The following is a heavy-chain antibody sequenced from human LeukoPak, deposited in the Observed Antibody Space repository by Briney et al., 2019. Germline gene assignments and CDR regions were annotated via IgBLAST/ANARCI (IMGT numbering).Heavy chain of an antibody. V-gene: IGHV3-23*01. Sequence: GGSLRLSCAASGFTFSSYAMTWVRQAPGKGLEWVSTISGSGGSTYYADSVRCRFTISRDNSKNTLYLQMNSLRAEDAAVYYCAKGGDYVWGSSEGDWGQGTLVTVSS. J-gene: IGHJ4*02. D-gene: IGHD3-16*01. CDR3: AKGGDYVWGSSEGD. CDR2: ISGSGGST. CDR1: GFTFSSYA.